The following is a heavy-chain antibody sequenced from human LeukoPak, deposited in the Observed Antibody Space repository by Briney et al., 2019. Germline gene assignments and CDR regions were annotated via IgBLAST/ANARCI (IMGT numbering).Heavy chain of an antibody. J-gene: IGHJ6*02. CDR3: ARGGYYDFSGDV. D-gene: IGHD3-3*01. Sequence: PGGSLRLSCAASVFTFSSYSMNWVRQAPGKGLVWVSRINGVGSGTSYTDSVRGRDTISRDNAKNTLYLQMNSPRAEDTAVYYCARGGYYDFSGDVWGQGTTVTVCS. CDR1: VFTFSSYS. CDR2: INGVGSGT. V-gene: IGHV3-74*01.